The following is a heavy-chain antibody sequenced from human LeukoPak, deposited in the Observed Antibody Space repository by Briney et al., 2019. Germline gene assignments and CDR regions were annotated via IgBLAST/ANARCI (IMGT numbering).Heavy chain of an antibody. CDR1: GGSFSGYY. D-gene: IGHD6-13*01. CDR2: INHSGST. CDR3: ARGGSSWYAGGNFDY. Sequence: SETLSLTCAVYGGSFSGYYWSRIRQPPGKGLEWIGEINHSGSTNYNPSLKSRVTIPVDTSKNQFSLKLSSVTAVDTAVYYCARGGSSWYAGGNFDYWGQGTLVTVSS. V-gene: IGHV4-34*01. J-gene: IGHJ4*02.